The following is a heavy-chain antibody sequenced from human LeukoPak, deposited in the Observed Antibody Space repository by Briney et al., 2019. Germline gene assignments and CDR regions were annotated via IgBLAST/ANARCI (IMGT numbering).Heavy chain of an antibody. V-gene: IGHV4-38-2*01. CDR3: AGLIAVAGTNAFDI. D-gene: IGHD6-19*01. Sequence: PSETLSLTCAVSGYSISSGYYWGWIRQPPGKGLEWIGSIYHSGSTYYNPSLKGRVTISVDTSKNQFSLKLSSVTAADTAVYYCAGLIAVAGTNAFDIWGQGTMVTVSS. CDR1: GYSISSGYY. J-gene: IGHJ3*02. CDR2: IYHSGST.